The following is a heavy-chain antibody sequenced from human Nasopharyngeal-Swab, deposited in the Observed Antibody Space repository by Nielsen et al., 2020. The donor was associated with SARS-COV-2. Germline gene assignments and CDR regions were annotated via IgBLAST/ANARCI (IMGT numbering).Heavy chain of an antibody. V-gene: IGHV3-73*01. D-gene: IGHD2-2*01. CDR1: GFTFSGSA. Sequence: GAALQISCAASGFTFSGSAMHWVRQASGKGLERVGRIRSKANSYATAYAASVKGRFTISRDDSKNTAYLQMNSLKTEDTAVYYCTRRSGYCSSTSCRGGDYWGQGTLVTVSS. J-gene: IGHJ4*02. CDR3: TRRSGYCSSTSCRGGDY. CDR2: IRSKANSYAT.